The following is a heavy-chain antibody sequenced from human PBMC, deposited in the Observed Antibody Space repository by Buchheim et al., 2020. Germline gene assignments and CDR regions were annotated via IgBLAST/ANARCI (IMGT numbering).Heavy chain of an antibody. D-gene: IGHD2-8*01. V-gene: IGHV4-59*01. CDR2: IYYSGST. CDR3: AREERYCTNGVCIYGMDV. J-gene: IGHJ6*01. CDR1: GGSISSYY. Sequence: QVQLQESGPGLVKPSETLSLTCTVSGGSISSYYWSWIRQPPGKGLEWIGYIYYSGSTNYNPSLKSRVTISVDTSKNQFSLKLSSVTAADTAVYYCAREERYCTNGVCIYGMDVWGQGTT.